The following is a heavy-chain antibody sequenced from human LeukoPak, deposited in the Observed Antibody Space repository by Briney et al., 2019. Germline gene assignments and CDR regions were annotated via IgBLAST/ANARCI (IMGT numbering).Heavy chain of an antibody. Sequence: SETLSLTCTVSGGSISSYYWSWIRQPAGKGLEWIGRIYTSGSTNYNPSLKSRVTMSVDTSNNQFSLKLNSVTAADTAVYYCARLEVATITNWFDPWGQGTLVTVSS. CDR3: ARLEVATITNWFDP. J-gene: IGHJ5*02. CDR2: IYTSGST. V-gene: IGHV4-4*07. D-gene: IGHD5-12*01. CDR1: GGSISSYY.